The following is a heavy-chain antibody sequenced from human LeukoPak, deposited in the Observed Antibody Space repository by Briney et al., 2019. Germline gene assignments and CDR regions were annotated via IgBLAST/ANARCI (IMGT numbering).Heavy chain of an antibody. CDR3: AKDRPHGAAPDTSSPCDY. CDR2: ISGSGNKT. Sequence: GESLRLSCAASGFTFSSFAMSWARQAPGKGLEWVSTISGSGNKTYYADSVKGRFTISRDNSKNTLSLQMNSLRAEDTALYYCAKDRPHGAAPDTSSPCDYWGQGTLVTVSS. J-gene: IGHJ4*02. D-gene: IGHD6-13*01. V-gene: IGHV3-23*01. CDR1: GFTFSSFA.